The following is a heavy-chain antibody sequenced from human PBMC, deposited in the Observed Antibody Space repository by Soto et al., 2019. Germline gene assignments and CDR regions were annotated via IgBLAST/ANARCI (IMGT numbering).Heavy chain of an antibody. D-gene: IGHD3-10*01. J-gene: IGHJ4*02. CDR1: GGTFSSYT. Sequence: ASVKVSCKASGGTFSSYTISWVRQAPGQGLEWMGRIIPILGIANYAQKFQGRVTITADKSTSTAYMELSSLRSEDTAVYYCAREPPNRYTSGYYFDYWGQGTLVTVSS. V-gene: IGHV1-69*04. CDR2: IIPILGIA. CDR3: AREPPNRYTSGYYFDY.